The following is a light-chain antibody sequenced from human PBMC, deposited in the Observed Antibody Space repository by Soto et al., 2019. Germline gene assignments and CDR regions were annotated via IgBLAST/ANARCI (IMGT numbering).Light chain of an antibody. CDR3: QQYNNWHSWT. CDR2: DAS. CDR1: QSISSW. V-gene: IGKV1-5*01. Sequence: DIQMTQSPSTLSASVGDRVTITCRASQSISSWLAWYQQKPGKAPKLLIYDASSLESGVPSRFSGSGSGTEFTLTISSLQPDDFATYYCQQYNNWHSWTFGQGTKVEIK. J-gene: IGKJ1*01.